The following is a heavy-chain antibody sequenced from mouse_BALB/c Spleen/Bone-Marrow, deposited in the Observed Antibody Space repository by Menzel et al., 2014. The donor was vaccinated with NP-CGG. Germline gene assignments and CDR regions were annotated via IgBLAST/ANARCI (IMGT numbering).Heavy chain of an antibody. J-gene: IGHJ4*01. CDR2: INPDNGGT. CDR1: GYTFTDYN. Sequence: EVKLMESGPELVKPGASVKIPCKASGYTFTDYNMDWVKQSHGKSLEWIGDINPDNGGTIYNQKFKGKATLTVDKSSSTAYMELRSLTSEDTAVYYCAIYYYGSSYAMDYWGRGTSVTVSS. CDR3: AIYYYGSSYAMDY. V-gene: IGHV1-18*01. D-gene: IGHD1-1*01.